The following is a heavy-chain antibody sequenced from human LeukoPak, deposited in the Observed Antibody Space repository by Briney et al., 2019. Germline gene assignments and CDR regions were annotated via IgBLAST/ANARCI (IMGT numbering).Heavy chain of an antibody. CDR1: GYTFTSYA. Sequence: SVKVSCKASGYTFTSYAISWVRQAPGKGLEWMEGIIPILGTANYAQKFQGRVTITADEFTSTAYMELSSLRSEDTAVYYCARDRPGRYCSSTRCYMASPFDPWGQGTLVTVSS. D-gene: IGHD2-2*02. CDR2: IIPILGTA. J-gene: IGHJ5*02. V-gene: IGHV1-69*13. CDR3: ARDRPGRYCSSTRCYMASPFDP.